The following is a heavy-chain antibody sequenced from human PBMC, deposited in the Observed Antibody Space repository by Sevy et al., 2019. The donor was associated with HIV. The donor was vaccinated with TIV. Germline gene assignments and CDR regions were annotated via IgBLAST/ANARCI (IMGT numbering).Heavy chain of an antibody. J-gene: IGHJ5*02. CDR2: IYPIGNT. CDR3: ASYYGSGKHYCDP. CDR1: GGSISSSNW. V-gene: IGHV4-4*02. D-gene: IGHD3-10*01. Sequence: SETLSLTCVVSGGSISSSNWWSWVRQSPGKGLEWVAEIYPIGNTNYNPSLKSRVTISVDKSKNLFSLSLSSVTAADTAVYYCASYYGSGKHYCDPWGQGTLVTVSS.